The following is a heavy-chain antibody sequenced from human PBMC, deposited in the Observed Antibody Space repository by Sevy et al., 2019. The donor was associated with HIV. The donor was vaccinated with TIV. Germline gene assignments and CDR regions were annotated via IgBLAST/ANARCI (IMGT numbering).Heavy chain of an antibody. Sequence: SETLSLTCTVFGGSISSYYWSWIRQPPGKGLEWIGYMYYSGSTNYNPSLKSRVTTSADTSKNQFSLKLTSLTPADTAGYYCARQGGSSGFGFHFDIWGQGTMVTVSS. CDR3: ARQGGSSGFGFHFDI. CDR1: GGSISSYY. D-gene: IGHD6-13*01. CDR2: MYYSGST. J-gene: IGHJ3*02. V-gene: IGHV4-59*13.